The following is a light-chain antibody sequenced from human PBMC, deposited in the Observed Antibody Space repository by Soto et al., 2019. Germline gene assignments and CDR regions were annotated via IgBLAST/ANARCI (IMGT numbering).Light chain of an antibody. CDR3: QQYGGVPYT. CDR2: GAS. CDR1: ESISRDY. J-gene: IGKJ2*01. Sequence: IVLTQSPGTLSLSPGQRATLSCRASESISRDYFAWYQQRLGQAPRLLIYGASSGATGIPDRFSGSGSGTDFTLTISRLEPEDFAIYYCQQYGGVPYTFGQGTKLEIK. V-gene: IGKV3-20*01.